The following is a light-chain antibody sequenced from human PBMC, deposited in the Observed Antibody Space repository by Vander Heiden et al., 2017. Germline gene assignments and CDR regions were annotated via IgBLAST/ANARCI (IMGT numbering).Light chain of an antibody. CDR2: GAS. J-gene: IGKJ1*01. CDR3: QQSFTTPQT. CDR1: QSISTY. V-gene: IGKV1-39*01. Sequence: DIQMTQSPSSLSASVGDRVTITCRASQSISTYLNWYQQKAGKVPDLLIYGASSLQSGVPSRFSGSGSGTDFTLTISSLQLEDLATYYCQQSFTTPQTFGQGTKVEIK.